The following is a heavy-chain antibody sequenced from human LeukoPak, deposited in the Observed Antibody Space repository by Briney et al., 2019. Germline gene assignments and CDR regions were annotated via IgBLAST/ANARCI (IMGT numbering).Heavy chain of an antibody. Sequence: SETLSLTCAVSGGSFSGYYWTWIRQPPGKGLEWIGEINHSGSANYNPSLMSRVTISLDTSKNHFSLNLSSVTAEDTAVYYCARAYERFLEWLTTYYYGMDVWGQGTTVTVSS. J-gene: IGHJ6*02. CDR2: INHSGSA. CDR3: ARAYERFLEWLTTYYYGMDV. D-gene: IGHD3-3*01. CDR1: GGSFSGYY. V-gene: IGHV4-34*01.